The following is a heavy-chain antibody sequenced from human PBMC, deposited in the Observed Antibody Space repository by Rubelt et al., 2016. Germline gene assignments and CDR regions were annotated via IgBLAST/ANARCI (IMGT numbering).Heavy chain of an antibody. Sequence: PGGSLRLSCAASGFTVSSNYMSWVRQAPGKGLEWVSAISGSGGSTYYADSVKGRFTISRDNAKNSLYLQMNSLRDEDTAVYYCARDGPGPRAFDIWGQGTMVTVSS. CDR3: ARDGPGPRAFDI. CDR2: ISGSGGST. V-gene: IGHV3-23*01. J-gene: IGHJ3*02. CDR1: GFTVSSNY.